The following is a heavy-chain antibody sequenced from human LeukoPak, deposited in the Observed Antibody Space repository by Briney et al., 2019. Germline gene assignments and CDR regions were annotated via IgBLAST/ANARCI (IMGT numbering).Heavy chain of an antibody. J-gene: IGHJ4*02. CDR2: IYYSGST. Sequence: SETLSLTCTVSGGSISSSSYYWGWIRQPPGKGLEWIGSIYYSGSTYYNPSLKSRVTISVDTSKNQFSLKLSSVTAADTAVYYCARGFYPDYGDLLFDYWGQGTLVTVSS. V-gene: IGHV4-39*07. D-gene: IGHD4-17*01. CDR3: ARGFYPDYGDLLFDY. CDR1: GGSISSSSYY.